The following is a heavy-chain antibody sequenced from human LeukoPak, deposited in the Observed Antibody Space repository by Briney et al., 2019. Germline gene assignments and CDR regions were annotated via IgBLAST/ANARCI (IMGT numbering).Heavy chain of an antibody. CDR1: GGSFSGYY. V-gene: IGHV4-34*01. J-gene: IGHJ6*04. Sequence: SETLSLTCAVYGGSFSGYYWSWIRQPPGKGLEWLGEINHSGSTNYNPSLKSRVTISVDTSKNQFSLKLSSVTAADTAVYYCARDYYYGMDVWGKGTTVTVSS. CDR3: ARDYYYGMDV. CDR2: INHSGST.